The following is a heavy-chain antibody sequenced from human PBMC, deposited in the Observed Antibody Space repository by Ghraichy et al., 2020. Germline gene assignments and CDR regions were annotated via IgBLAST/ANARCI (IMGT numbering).Heavy chain of an antibody. CDR3: VRPGSSGWYVWFDP. J-gene: IGHJ5*02. CDR2: IYYDDDK. V-gene: IGHV2-5*02. D-gene: IGHD6-19*01. Sequence: SGPTLVKPTQTLTLTCTLSGFSLSTDGVGVGWIRQPPGKALQWLALIYYDDDKRYNPSLQSRLTITKDTSKNQVVLTMTKMDPVDTATYYCVRPGSSGWYVWFDPWGQGILVTVSS. CDR1: GFSLSTDGVG.